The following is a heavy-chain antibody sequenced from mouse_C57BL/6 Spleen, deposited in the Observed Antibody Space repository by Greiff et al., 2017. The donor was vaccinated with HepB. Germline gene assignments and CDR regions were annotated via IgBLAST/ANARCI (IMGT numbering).Heavy chain of an antibody. Sequence: DVMLVESEGGLVQPGSSMKLSCTASGFTFSDYYMAWVRQVPEKGLEWVANINYDGSSTYYLDSLKSRFIISRDNAKNILYLQMSSLKSEDTATYYCARDAYYGGYWYFDVWGTGTTVTVSS. CDR1: GFTFSDYY. CDR2: INYDGSST. D-gene: IGHD1-1*01. CDR3: ARDAYYGGYWYFDV. V-gene: IGHV5-16*01. J-gene: IGHJ1*03.